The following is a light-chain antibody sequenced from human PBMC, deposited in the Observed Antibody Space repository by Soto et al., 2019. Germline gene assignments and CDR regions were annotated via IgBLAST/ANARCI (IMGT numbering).Light chain of an antibody. CDR2: RAS. V-gene: IGKV1-5*03. J-gene: IGKJ4*01. Sequence: DIQMTQSPSTLSASIGDRVTITCRASQSIGSELAWYQQKQGKAPNLLIYRASGLRGGVPSRFSGSGSGTEFSLTVSSLQPDDFATYYCLQYLTYPLTCGGGTKVDIK. CDR3: LQYLTYPLT. CDR1: QSIGSE.